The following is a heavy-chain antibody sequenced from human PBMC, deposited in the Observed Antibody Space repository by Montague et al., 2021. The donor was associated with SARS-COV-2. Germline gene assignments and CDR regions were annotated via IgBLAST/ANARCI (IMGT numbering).Heavy chain of an antibody. CDR2: IYYSGST. CDR1: GGSISSSSYY. CDR3: ARHGGHSYAHFAY. J-gene: IGHJ4*02. Sequence: SETLSLTCTVSGGSISSSSYYWGWIRQPPGKGLEWIGSIYYSGSTYYNASLESRVTISVDTSKNQFSLTLTSVTAADTAVYYCARHGGHSYAHFAYWGQGTLVIVSS. D-gene: IGHD5-18*01. V-gene: IGHV4-39*01.